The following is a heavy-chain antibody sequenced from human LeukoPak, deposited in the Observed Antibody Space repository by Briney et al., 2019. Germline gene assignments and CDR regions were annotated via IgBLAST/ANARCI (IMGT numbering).Heavy chain of an antibody. CDR1: GGSFSGYY. CDR3: ARGRRNYYGSCYFDY. V-gene: IGHV4-34*01. J-gene: IGHJ4*02. Sequence: PSETLSLTCAVYGGSFSGYYWSWIRQPPGKGLEWIGEINHSGSTNYNPSLKSRVTISVDTSKNQFSLKLSSVTAADTAVYYCARGRRNYYGSCYFDYWGQGTLVTVSS. D-gene: IGHD3-10*01. CDR2: INHSGST.